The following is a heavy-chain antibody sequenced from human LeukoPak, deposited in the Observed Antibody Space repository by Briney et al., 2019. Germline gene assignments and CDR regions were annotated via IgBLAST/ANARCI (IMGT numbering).Heavy chain of an antibody. Sequence: KPSETLSLTCAVYGGSFSGYYWSWIRQPPGKGLEWIGEINHSGSTNYNPSLKSRVTISVDTSKNQFSLKLSSVTAADTAVYYCARGVRGYMNYGSGSYYEPKKYNWFDPWGQGTLVTVSS. J-gene: IGHJ5*02. D-gene: IGHD3-10*01. CDR3: ARGVRGYMNYGSGSYYEPKKYNWFDP. CDR1: GGSFSGYY. CDR2: INHSGST. V-gene: IGHV4-34*01.